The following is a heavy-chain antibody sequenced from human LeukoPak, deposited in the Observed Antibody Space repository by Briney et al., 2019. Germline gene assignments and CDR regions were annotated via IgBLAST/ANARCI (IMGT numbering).Heavy chain of an antibody. D-gene: IGHD6-19*01. J-gene: IGHJ4*02. CDR1: GFTFSSYG. CDR2: IRYDGSNK. CDR3: AKYDWAVADATPPDY. Sequence: PGGSLRLSCAASGFTFSSYGMHWVRQAPGKGLEWVAFIRYDGSNKYYADSVKGRFTISRDNSKNTLYLQMNSLRAEDTAVYYCAKYDWAVADATPPDYWGQGTLVTVSS. V-gene: IGHV3-30*02.